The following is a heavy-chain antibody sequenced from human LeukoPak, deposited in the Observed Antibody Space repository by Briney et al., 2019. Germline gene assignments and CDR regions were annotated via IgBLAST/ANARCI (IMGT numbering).Heavy chain of an antibody. CDR2: IYTSGST. D-gene: IGHD2-21*02. CDR3: ARAVVVTANWLDP. V-gene: IGHV4-4*07. J-gene: IGHJ5*02. Sequence: SETLSLTGTVSGGCVRSNYWSWIRQPAGKGLERIGRIYTSGSTNYNPSLKSRVTMSVDTSKNQFSLKLSSVTAADTAVHYCARAVVVTANWLDPWGQGTLVTVSS. CDR1: GGCVRSNY.